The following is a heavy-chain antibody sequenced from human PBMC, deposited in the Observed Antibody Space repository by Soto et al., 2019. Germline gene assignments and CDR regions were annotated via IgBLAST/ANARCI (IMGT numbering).Heavy chain of an antibody. CDR2: INPNSGGT. V-gene: IGHV1-2*04. Sequence: ASVKVSCKASGYTFTGYYMHWVRQAPGQGLEWMGWINPNSGGTNYAQKFQGWVTMTRDTSISTAYMELSRLRSDDTAVYYCARETRMGATSFAYWGQGTLVTVSS. CDR3: ARETRMGATSFAY. J-gene: IGHJ4*02. D-gene: IGHD1-26*01. CDR1: GYTFTGYY.